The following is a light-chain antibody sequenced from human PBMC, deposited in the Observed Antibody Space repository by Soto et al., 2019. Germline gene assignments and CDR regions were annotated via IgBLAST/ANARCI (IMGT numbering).Light chain of an antibody. CDR2: DAS. CDR3: HQFHSYSFT. V-gene: IGKV1-13*02. J-gene: IGKJ4*01. Sequence: AIQLTQSPSSLSASVGDRVTITCRASQGISSALAWYQQKPGKAPKLLIYDASSLEIGVPSRFSGSGSGTDFTLTISSLQSEDFAFYYCHQFHSYSFTFGGGTEVEIK. CDR1: QGISSA.